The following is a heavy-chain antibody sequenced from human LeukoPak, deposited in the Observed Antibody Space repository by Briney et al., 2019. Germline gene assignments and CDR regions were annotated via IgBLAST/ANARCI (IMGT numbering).Heavy chain of an antibody. CDR1: GFTFSSYW. V-gene: IGHV3-7*01. CDR2: IKQDGSEK. D-gene: IGHD3-10*01. Sequence: GGSLRLSCAASGFTFSSYWVSWVRQAPGKGLEWVANIKQDGSEKYYVDSVKGRFTISRDNAKNSLYLQMNSLRAEDTAVYYCARGGVKDYWGQGTLVTVSS. CDR3: ARGGVKDY. J-gene: IGHJ4*02.